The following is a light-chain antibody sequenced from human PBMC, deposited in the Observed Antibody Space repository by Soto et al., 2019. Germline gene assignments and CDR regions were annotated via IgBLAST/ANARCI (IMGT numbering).Light chain of an antibody. CDR1: QSVSSY. J-gene: IGKJ4*01. V-gene: IGKV3-11*01. CDR2: DAS. Sequence: EIVLTQSPATLSLSPGERATLSCRASQSVSSYLAWSQQKPGQAPRLLIHDASNRATGIPARFSGSGSGTAFTLTISSLEPEDLAVYYSQQRSNWPPLTFGGGTKVEIK. CDR3: QQRSNWPPLT.